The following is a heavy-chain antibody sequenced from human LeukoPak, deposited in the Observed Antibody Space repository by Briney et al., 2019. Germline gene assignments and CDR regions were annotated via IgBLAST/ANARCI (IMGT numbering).Heavy chain of an antibody. CDR2: IIPIFGTA. CDR1: GGTFSSYA. D-gene: IGHD3-3*01. CDR3: ASGLGTFWSGSYYFVY. J-gene: IGHJ4*02. V-gene: IGHV1-69*13. Sequence: SVKVSCKASGGTFSSYAISWVRQAPGQGLEWMGGIIPIFGTANYAQKFQGRVTITADESTSTAYMELSSLRSEDTAVYYCASGLGTFWSGSYYFVYWGQGTLVTVSS.